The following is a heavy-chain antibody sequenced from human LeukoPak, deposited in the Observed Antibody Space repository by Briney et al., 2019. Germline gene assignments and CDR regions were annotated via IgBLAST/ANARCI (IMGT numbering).Heavy chain of an antibody. CDR3: AREVTAVAGTKVQDY. Sequence: PGGSLRLSCAASGFTFSSYSMNWVRQAPGKGLEWVSYISSSSSTIYYADSVKGRFTISRDNAKNSLYLQMNSLRAEDTAVYYCAREVTAVAGTKVQDYWGQGTLVTVSS. J-gene: IGHJ4*02. D-gene: IGHD6-19*01. CDR2: ISSSSSTI. CDR1: GFTFSSYS. V-gene: IGHV3-48*04.